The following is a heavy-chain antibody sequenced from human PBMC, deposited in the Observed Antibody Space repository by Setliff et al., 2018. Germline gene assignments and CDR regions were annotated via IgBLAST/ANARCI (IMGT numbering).Heavy chain of an antibody. Sequence: EASVKVSCKASGYTFTSYYMHWVRQAPGQGLEWMGGTIPMFGTTNYARKFQGRVTIITDESTSTAYMQLSSLGSEDTAVYYCVREGVDSRSSTDYRYYMDVWGKGTTVTVSS. J-gene: IGHJ6*03. V-gene: IGHV1-69*05. CDR1: GYTFTSYY. CDR3: VREGVDSRSSTDYRYYMDV. CDR2: TIPMFGTT. D-gene: IGHD3-22*01.